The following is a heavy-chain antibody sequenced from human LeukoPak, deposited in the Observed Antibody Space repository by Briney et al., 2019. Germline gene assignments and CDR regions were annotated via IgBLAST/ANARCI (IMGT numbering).Heavy chain of an antibody. V-gene: IGHV3-23*01. J-gene: IGHJ4*02. CDR1: GFTFVNYA. CDR3: AKARLSTGWAYNDY. Sequence: GGSLRLSCAASGFTFVNYAMSWVRQAPGKGLEWVSAVVGAGTTTFYADSVKGRFTISRDNSKNTVYLQINSLRAEDTAVYYCAKARLSTGWAYNDYWGQGTLVTVSS. CDR2: VVGAGTTT. D-gene: IGHD6-19*01.